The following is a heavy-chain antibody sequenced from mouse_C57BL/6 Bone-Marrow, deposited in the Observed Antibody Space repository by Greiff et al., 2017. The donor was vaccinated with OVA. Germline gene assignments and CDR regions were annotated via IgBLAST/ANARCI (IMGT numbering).Heavy chain of an antibody. CDR3: ARRGGILYAMDY. CDR2: INPNYGTT. D-gene: IGHD2-14*01. J-gene: IGHJ4*01. Sequence: EVKLVESGPELVKPGASVKISCKASGYSFTDYNMNWVKQSNGKSLEWIGVINPNYGTTSYNQKFKGKATLTVDQSSSTAYMQLNSLTSEESAVYYCARRGGILYAMDYWGQGTSVTVSS. CDR1: GYSFTDYN. V-gene: IGHV1-39*01.